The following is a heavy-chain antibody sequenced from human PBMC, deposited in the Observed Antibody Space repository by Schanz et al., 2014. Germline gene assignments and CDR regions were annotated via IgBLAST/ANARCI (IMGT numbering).Heavy chain of an antibody. Sequence: EVHLVESGGGLVQPGGSLRLSCAASGITFSRHAMSWVRQAPGKGLEWVSAISGSGDNTFYADSVRGRFTISRENSKNTLHLQMNSLRAEDTAIYYCARSGRDIGEAADYWGQGTLVTVSS. CDR3: ARSGRDIGEAADY. V-gene: IGHV3-23*04. J-gene: IGHJ4*02. CDR1: GITFSRHA. D-gene: IGHD6-13*01. CDR2: ISGSGDNT.